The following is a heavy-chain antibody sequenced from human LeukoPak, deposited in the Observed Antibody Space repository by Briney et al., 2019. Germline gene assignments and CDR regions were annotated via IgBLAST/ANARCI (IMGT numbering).Heavy chain of an antibody. J-gene: IGHJ3*02. Sequence: ASVKVSCKASGYTFTGYYMHWVRQAPGQGLEWMGWINPNSGGTNYAQKFQGRVTMTRDTSISTAYMELSRLRSDDTAVYYCARTYSSGWYNHLFDIWGQGTMVTVSS. D-gene: IGHD6-19*01. CDR1: GYTFTGYY. V-gene: IGHV1-2*02. CDR2: INPNSGGT. CDR3: ARTYSSGWYNHLFDI.